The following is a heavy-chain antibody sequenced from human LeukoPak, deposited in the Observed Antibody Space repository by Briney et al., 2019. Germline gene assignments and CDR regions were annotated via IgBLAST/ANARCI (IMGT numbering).Heavy chain of an antibody. CDR2: IYTSGSA. Sequence: SETLPLTCTVSGGSISSYYWSWIRQPAGKGLEWIGRIYTSGSANYNPSLKSRVTMSVNTSKNQFSLNLSSVTAADSAVYYCARQGQYISSSLSWFDPWGQGILVTVSS. CDR3: ARQGQYISSSLSWFDP. CDR1: GGSISSYY. D-gene: IGHD6-6*01. V-gene: IGHV4-4*07. J-gene: IGHJ5*02.